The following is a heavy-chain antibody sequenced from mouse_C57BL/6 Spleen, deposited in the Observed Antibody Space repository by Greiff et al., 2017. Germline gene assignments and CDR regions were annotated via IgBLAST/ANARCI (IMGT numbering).Heavy chain of an antibody. Sequence: EVHLVESGGDLVKPGGSLKLSCAASGFTFSSYGMSWVRQTPDKRLEWVATISSGGSYTSYPDSVKGRFTISRDNAKNTLYLQMSSLKSEDTAMYYCERLDYYGSSWYFDVWGTGTTVTVSS. V-gene: IGHV5-6*01. CDR2: ISSGGSYT. CDR3: ERLDYYGSSWYFDV. CDR1: GFTFSSYG. D-gene: IGHD1-1*01. J-gene: IGHJ1*03.